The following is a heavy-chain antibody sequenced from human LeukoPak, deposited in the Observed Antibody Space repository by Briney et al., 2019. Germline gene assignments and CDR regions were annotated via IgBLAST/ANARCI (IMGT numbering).Heavy chain of an antibody. CDR3: AKDLRDGYNLRTSLGY. Sequence: GGSLRLSCAASGFTFSSYAMGWVRQAPGKGLEWVSAISGSGGNTYYADSVKGRFTISRDNSKNTLYLQMNRLRAEDTAVYYCAKDLRDGYNLRTSLGYWGQGTLVTVSS. CDR2: ISGSGGNT. CDR1: GFTFSSYA. D-gene: IGHD5-24*01. V-gene: IGHV3-23*01. J-gene: IGHJ4*02.